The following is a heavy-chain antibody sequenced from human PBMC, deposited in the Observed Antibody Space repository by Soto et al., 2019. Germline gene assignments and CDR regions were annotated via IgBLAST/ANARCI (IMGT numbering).Heavy chain of an antibody. CDR2: INPSGGST. D-gene: IGHD3-10*01. Sequence: EASVKVSCKASGYTFTSYYMHWVRQAPGQGLEWMGIINPSGGSTSYAQKFQGRVTMTRDTSTSTVYMELSSLRSEDTAVYYCARDPTRYGSGSYYNAFGTPHYYYGMDVWGQGTTVTVSS. V-gene: IGHV1-46*01. CDR1: GYTFTSYY. J-gene: IGHJ6*02. CDR3: ARDPTRYGSGSYYNAFGTPHYYYGMDV.